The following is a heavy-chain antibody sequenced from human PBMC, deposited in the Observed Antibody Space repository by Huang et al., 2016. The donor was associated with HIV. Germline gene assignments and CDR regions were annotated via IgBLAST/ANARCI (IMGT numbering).Heavy chain of an antibody. V-gene: IGHV1-3*01. J-gene: IGHJ3*02. D-gene: IGHD3-9*01. CDR2: INAGKGNT. CDR1: GYTFTSYA. CDR3: ARAYDILTGYYPDAFDI. Sequence: QVQLVQSGAEVKKPGASVKVSCKASGYTFTSYAMEWVRQAPGQRLEWMGWINAGKGNTKYSQKFQGSVTITRDTSASTAYMELSSLRSEDTAVYYCARAYDILTGYYPDAFDIWGQGTMVTVSS.